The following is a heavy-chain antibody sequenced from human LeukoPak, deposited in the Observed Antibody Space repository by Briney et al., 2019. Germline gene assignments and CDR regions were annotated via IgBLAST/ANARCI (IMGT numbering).Heavy chain of an antibody. J-gene: IGHJ4*02. V-gene: IGHV1-2*02. Sequence: ASVKVSCMTSVYTFTGYYMHWVRQAPGQGLEWMGWIIPNSGGTNYAQKFQGRVTMTRDTSLNTAYMELNGLRSDDTAVYYCARGRTGSGWYFDYWGQGTLVTVSS. CDR3: ARGRTGSGWYFDY. CDR2: IIPNSGGT. CDR1: VYTFTGYY. D-gene: IGHD6-19*01.